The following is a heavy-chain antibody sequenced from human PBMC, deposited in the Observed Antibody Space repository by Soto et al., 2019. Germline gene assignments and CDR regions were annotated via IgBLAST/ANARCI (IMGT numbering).Heavy chain of an antibody. D-gene: IGHD3-22*01. CDR1: GFNSSSYI. CDR2: ISSSSSTI. Sequence: GVSLILSCAAAGFNSSSYIMNWVRQAPGKGLEWVSYISSSSSTIYYADSVKGRFTISRDNAKNSLYLQMNSLRDEDTAVYYCARDPHSIYYFDYWGQGTLVTVSS. V-gene: IGHV3-48*02. CDR3: ARDPHSIYYFDY. J-gene: IGHJ4*02.